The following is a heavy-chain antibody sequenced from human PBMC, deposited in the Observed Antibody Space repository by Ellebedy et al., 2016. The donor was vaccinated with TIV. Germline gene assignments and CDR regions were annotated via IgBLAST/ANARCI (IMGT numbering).Heavy chain of an antibody. CDR3: AKSEPYGQWLVLTPFDN. D-gene: IGHD6-19*01. CDR2: IRPDGGET. CDR1: GFTFSRNY. Sequence: GESLKISXEASGFTFSRNYMTWVRQAPGKGLESVAKIRPDGGETYYLDSVTGRFSISRDNAKNALYLQMNSLRAEDTAVYYCAKSEPYGQWLVLTPFDNWGQGTLVTVSS. J-gene: IGHJ4*02. V-gene: IGHV3-7*05.